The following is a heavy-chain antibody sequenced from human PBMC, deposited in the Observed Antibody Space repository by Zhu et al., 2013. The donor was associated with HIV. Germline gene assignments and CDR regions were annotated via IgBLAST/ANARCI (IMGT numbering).Heavy chain of an antibody. Sequence: QVQLVQSGAEVKKPGASVKVSCKASGYTFTSYGISWVRQAPGQGLEWMGWISAYNGNTNYAQKLQGRVTMTTDTSTSTAYMELRSLRSDDTAVYYCARDRLPLVFGYSGYDYGYWGQGTLVTVSS. J-gene: IGHJ4*02. CDR3: ARDRLPLVFGYSGYDYGY. D-gene: IGHD5-12*01. V-gene: IGHV1-18*01. CDR1: GYTFTSYG. CDR2: ISAYNGNT.